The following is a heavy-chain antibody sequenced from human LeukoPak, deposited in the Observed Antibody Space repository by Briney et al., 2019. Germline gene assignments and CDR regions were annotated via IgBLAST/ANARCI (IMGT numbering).Heavy chain of an antibody. V-gene: IGHV3-66*01. CDR1: GFTVSSNY. Sequence: PGGSLRLSCAASGFTVSSNYMSWVRQAPGKGLEWVSVIYSGGSTNYADSVKGRFTISRDNSKNTLYLQMNSLRAEDTAVYYCARDHSSGWYSDYFDYWGQGTLVTVSS. CDR3: ARDHSSGWYSDYFDY. CDR2: IYSGGST. D-gene: IGHD6-19*01. J-gene: IGHJ4*02.